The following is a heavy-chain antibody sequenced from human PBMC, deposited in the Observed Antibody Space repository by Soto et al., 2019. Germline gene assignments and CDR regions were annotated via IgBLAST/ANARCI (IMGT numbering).Heavy chain of an antibody. CDR2: ISSSSSTI. Sequence: HPGGSLRLSCAASGFTFSSYSMNWVRQAPGKGLEWVSYISSSSSTIYYADSVKGRFTISRDNAKNSLYLQMNSLRAEDTAVYYCARDLAITMVRGVMKFWGQGTLVTVSS. CDR1: GFTFSSYS. D-gene: IGHD3-10*01. CDR3: ARDLAITMVRGVMKF. J-gene: IGHJ4*02. V-gene: IGHV3-48*01.